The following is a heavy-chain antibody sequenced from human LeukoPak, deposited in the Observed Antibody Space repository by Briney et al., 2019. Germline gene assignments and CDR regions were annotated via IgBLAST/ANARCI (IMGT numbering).Heavy chain of an antibody. V-gene: IGHV1-2*06. J-gene: IGHJ4*02. D-gene: IGHD1-26*01. CDR3: TRESGSYHGNDY. CDR1: GYTFTCYY. Sequence: ASVQVSCQASGYTFTCYYMHWVRQAPGQGLEWMGRINPNNGGTNYAEKFQGRVTMTGDTSISTAYMELSSLRSDDTAVYYCTRESGSYHGNDYWGQGTLVTVSS. CDR2: INPNNGGT.